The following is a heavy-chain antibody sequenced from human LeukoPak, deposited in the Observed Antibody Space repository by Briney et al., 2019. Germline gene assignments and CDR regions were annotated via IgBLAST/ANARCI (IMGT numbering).Heavy chain of an antibody. CDR1: GGSISSGGYY. V-gene: IGHV4-30-2*01. Sequence: SETLSLTCTVSGGSISSGGYYWSWIRQPPGKGLEWIGYIYHSGSTYYNPSLKSRVSISVDTSKNQFSLKLNSVTAADTAVYYCTRAPGAAIDWGQGTLVTVSS. CDR2: IYHSGST. D-gene: IGHD2-2*01. CDR3: TRAPGAAID. J-gene: IGHJ4*02.